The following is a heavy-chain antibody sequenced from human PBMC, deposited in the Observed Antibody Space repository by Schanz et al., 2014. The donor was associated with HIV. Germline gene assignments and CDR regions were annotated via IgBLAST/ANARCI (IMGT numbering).Heavy chain of an antibody. CDR3: ASVRVGG. D-gene: IGHD3-10*01. Sequence: QVQLVESGGGVVQPGRSLRLSCTASGFTFSTFGMHWVRQAPGKGLECVAVISYDGSKKYYADSVKGRFTISRDNSKNTLFLQMNSLRAEDTAVYHCASVRVGGWGQGTLVTVSS. CDR2: ISYDGSKK. V-gene: IGHV3-30*03. J-gene: IGHJ4*02. CDR1: GFTFSTFG.